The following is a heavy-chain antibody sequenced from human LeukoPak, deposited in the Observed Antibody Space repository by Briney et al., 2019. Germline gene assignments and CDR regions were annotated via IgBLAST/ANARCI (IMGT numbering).Heavy chain of an antibody. CDR1: GFTFSSYG. CDR3: AKERVGSCSGSRCWYLEY. CDR2: ISGSGGST. Sequence: GGSLRLPCAASGFTFSSYGVSWVRQAPGKGLEWVSAISGSGGSTYYADSVKGRFTISRDNSKNTLYLQMNSLRAEDTAVYYCAKERVGSCSGSRCWYLEYWGQGSLVIVSS. J-gene: IGHJ4*02. V-gene: IGHV3-23*01. D-gene: IGHD2-15*01.